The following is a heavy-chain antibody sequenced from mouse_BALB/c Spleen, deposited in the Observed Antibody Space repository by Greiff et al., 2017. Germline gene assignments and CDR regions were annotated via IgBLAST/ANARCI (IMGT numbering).Heavy chain of an antibody. D-gene: IGHD2-2*01. CDR3: ARWEGYDAFDY. CDR2: ISYSRST. J-gene: IGHJ2*01. CDR1: GYSITSDYA. Sequence: EVKLLESGPGLVKPSQSLSLTCTVTGYSITSDYAWNWIRQFPGNKLEWMGYISYSRSTSYNPSLKSRISITRDTSKNQFFLQLNSVTTEDTATYYCARWEGYDAFDYWGQGTTLTVSS. V-gene: IGHV3-2*02.